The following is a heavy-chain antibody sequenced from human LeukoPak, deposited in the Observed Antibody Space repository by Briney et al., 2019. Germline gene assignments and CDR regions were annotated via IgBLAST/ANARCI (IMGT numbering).Heavy chain of an antibody. Sequence: PGRSLRLSCAASGFTFSSYGMHWVRQAPGKGLEWVAVVSYDGRDKKYADFVKGRFTISRDNSKSTLYLQMNSLRGEDTAVFYCATGFGSGRDYWGQGTLVTVSS. J-gene: IGHJ4*02. D-gene: IGHD3-10*01. CDR3: ATGFGSGRDY. CDR1: GFTFSSYG. CDR2: VSYDGRDK. V-gene: IGHV3-30*03.